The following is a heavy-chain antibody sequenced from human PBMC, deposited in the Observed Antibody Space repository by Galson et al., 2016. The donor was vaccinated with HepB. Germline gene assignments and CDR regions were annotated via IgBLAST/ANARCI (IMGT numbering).Heavy chain of an antibody. CDR2: TYYRSKWYS. CDR3: ARDRATWDGQNTGSFDY. J-gene: IGHJ4*02. V-gene: IGHV6-1*01. CDR1: GDSVSSKDAA. D-gene: IGHD5-24*01. Sequence: CAISGDSVSSKDAAWNWSRQSPSRGLEWLGRTYYRSKWYSNYAVSLKSRITINADTSKNQISLQLNSVTPEDTAVYYCARDRATWDGQNTGSFDYWGQGSLVTVSS.